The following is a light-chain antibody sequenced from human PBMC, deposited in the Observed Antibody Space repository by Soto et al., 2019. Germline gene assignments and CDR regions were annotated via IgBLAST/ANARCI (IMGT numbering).Light chain of an antibody. V-gene: IGKV1-39*01. J-gene: IGKJ4*01. CDR1: QSLGGF. CDR2: AAS. Sequence: DIQMTQSPSSLSASVGDRVTISCRASQSLGGFLNWYQQKPGKAPKLLIYAASSLQSGVPSRFSGSESGTDFTLTISSLQPEDFATYYCHQYDTFGGGTKVEIK. CDR3: HQYDT.